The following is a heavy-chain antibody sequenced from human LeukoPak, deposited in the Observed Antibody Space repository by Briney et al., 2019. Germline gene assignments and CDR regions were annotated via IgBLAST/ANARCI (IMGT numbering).Heavy chain of an antibody. V-gene: IGHV1-18*01. Sequence: GASVKVSCKASGYTSTNYGISWVRQAPGQGLEWMGWISGYNDNTNYAQKFQGRLTVTTDTSTSTTYMELRSLRSDDTAVYYCARDGTSTDDYWGQGTLVTVSS. CDR2: ISGYNDNT. CDR3: ARDGTSTDDY. J-gene: IGHJ4*02. D-gene: IGHD2-2*01. CDR1: GYTSTNYG.